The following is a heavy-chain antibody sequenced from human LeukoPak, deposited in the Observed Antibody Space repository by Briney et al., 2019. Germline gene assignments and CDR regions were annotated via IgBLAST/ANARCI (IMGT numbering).Heavy chain of an antibody. J-gene: IGHJ6*03. D-gene: IGHD2/OR15-2a*01. CDR3: ARHLPYYPQYYMDV. CDR2: IYYSGST. V-gene: IGHV4-39*01. CDR1: GGSISSSSYY. Sequence: SETLSLTRTVSGGSISSSSYYWGWIRQPPGKGLEWIGSIYYSGSTYYNPSLKSRVTISVDTSKNQFSLKLSSVTAADTAVYYCARHLPYYPQYYMDVWGKGTTVTVSS.